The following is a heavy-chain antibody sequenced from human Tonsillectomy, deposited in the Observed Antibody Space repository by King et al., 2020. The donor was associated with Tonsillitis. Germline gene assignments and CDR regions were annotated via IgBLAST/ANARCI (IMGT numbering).Heavy chain of an antibody. CDR3: AREIRGQNGGIYGGFDL. D-gene: IGHD4-23*01. CDR2: INGYGSDK. V-gene: IGHV1-18*04. J-gene: IGHJ3*01. Sequence: VQLVESGAEVKEPGASVKVSCKASGYSLSSYGITWVRQAPGQGPEWMGWINGYGSDKNYAQNFKGRVTMTTDTSKSTAYMELRSLRSDDTAVYYCAREIRGQNGGIYGGFDLWGQGTMVTVFS. CDR1: GYSLSSYG.